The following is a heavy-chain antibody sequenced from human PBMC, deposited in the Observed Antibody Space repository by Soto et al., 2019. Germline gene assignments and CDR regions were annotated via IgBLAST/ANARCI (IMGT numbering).Heavy chain of an antibody. D-gene: IGHD2-21*01. Sequence: PGGSLRLSCTTSGFTFSTTGMLWLRQPPGKGLEWVSAIGPDPSNTKYTDSVKGRFIISRDNSKNTVFLQMTSLGAEDTALYYCTTARHCSRDACHEAEWGQGTLVTVSS. J-gene: IGHJ4*02. CDR2: IGPDPSNT. CDR1: GFTFSTTG. CDR3: TTARHCSRDACHEAE. V-gene: IGHV3-23*01.